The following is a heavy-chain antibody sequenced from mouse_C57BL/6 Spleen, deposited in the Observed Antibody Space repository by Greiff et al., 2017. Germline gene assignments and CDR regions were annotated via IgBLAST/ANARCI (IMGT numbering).Heavy chain of an antibody. V-gene: IGHV1-54*01. CDR3: ARSYYSNYDAMDD. Sequence: QVQLQQSGAELVRPGTSVKVSCKASGYAFTNYLIEWVKQRPGQGLEWIGVINPGSGGTNYNEKFKGKATLTADKSSSTAYMQLSSLTSEDSAVYFCARSYYSNYDAMDDLGQGTSVTVSS. CDR2: INPGSGGT. J-gene: IGHJ4*01. CDR1: GYAFTNYL. D-gene: IGHD2-5*01.